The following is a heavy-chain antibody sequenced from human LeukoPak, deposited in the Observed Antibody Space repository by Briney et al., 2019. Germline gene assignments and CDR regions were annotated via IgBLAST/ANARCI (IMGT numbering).Heavy chain of an antibody. CDR1: GYIFSSYN. Sequence: GGSLRLSCVASGYIFSSYNSNWGCQAPGKGLEWVSSISSSSTFISYADSVKGRFTISRDNAKNSLDLQMDSLRVGDTAVYYCATLYYYDSLGFDYWGQGTLVTVSS. V-gene: IGHV3-21*01. CDR3: ATLYYYDSLGFDY. CDR2: ISSSSTFI. D-gene: IGHD3-22*01. J-gene: IGHJ4*02.